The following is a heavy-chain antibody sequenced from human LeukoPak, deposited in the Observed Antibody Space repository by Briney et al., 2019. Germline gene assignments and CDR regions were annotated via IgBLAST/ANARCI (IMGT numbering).Heavy chain of an antibody. J-gene: IGHJ4*02. D-gene: IGHD5-18*01. CDR1: GFTFSSYA. V-gene: IGHV3-23*01. CDR3: AKGNGYSYGRYYFDY. Sequence: GGSLSLSCAASGFTFSSYAMGWVRQPPGKGLGWVSAITASGGNTYYADSGKGRLTISRDNSNNTLYLQVNSLRAEDTAVYYCAKGNGYSYGRYYFDYWGQGTLVTVSS. CDR2: ITASGGNT.